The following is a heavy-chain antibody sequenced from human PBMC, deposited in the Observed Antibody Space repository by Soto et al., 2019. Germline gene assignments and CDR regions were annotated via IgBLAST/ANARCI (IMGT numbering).Heavy chain of an antibody. Sequence: QVQLQESGPGLVKPSETLSLTCTVSGGSMSSYYWSWLRQPPGKRLEWIGYIYYSGSTNYNPSLKRRGTKSVDTSKNQASLKLSSVTAADTAGDDCARDRSSGYYDPPWFDPWGQGTLGTVAA. D-gene: IGHD3-22*01. CDR3: ARDRSSGYYDPPWFDP. V-gene: IGHV4-59*01. CDR1: GGSMSSYY. J-gene: IGHJ5*02. CDR2: IYYSGST.